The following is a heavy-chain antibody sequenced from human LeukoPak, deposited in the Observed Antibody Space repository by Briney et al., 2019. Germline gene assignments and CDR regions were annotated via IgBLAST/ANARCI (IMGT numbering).Heavy chain of an antibody. CDR1: GYTFTIYY. CDR3: ARDLTDFLDY. J-gene: IGHJ4*02. CDR2: INPSGGST. V-gene: IGHV1-46*01. Sequence: ALVKVSCKASGYTFTIYYMHWVRQAPGQGLEWMGIINPSGGSTSYAQKFQGRVTMTRDTSTSTVYMELSSLRSEDTAVYYCARDLTDFLDYWGQGTLVTVSS.